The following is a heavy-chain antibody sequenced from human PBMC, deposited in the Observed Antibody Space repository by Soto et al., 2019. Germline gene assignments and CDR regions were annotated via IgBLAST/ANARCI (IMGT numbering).Heavy chain of an antibody. CDR2: FDPEDGET. V-gene: IGHV1-24*01. Sequence: QVQLVQSGAEVKKPGASVKVSCKVSGYTLTELSMHWVRQAPGKGLEWMGGFDPEDGETIYAQKFQGRLNMTDDTSTDTAYMELSSLRSEDTAVYYCATLTAEYDDIWGQGTMVTVSS. CDR3: ATLTAEYDDI. CDR1: GYTLTELS. J-gene: IGHJ3*02. D-gene: IGHD2-21*02.